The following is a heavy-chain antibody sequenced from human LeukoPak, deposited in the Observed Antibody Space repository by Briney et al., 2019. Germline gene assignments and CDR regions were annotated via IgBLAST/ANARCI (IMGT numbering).Heavy chain of an antibody. CDR2: ISYDGSNK. CDR1: GFTFSSYV. CDR3: AKDPDGYNPLA. D-gene: IGHD5-24*01. Sequence: PGRSLRLSCAASGFTFSSYVMHCVRQAPGKGLEWVAVISYDGSNKYYADSVKGRFTISRDNSKNTLYLKMNSLRAEGTSVYYCAKDPDGYNPLAWGQGTLVTVSS. V-gene: IGHV3-30*18. J-gene: IGHJ5*02.